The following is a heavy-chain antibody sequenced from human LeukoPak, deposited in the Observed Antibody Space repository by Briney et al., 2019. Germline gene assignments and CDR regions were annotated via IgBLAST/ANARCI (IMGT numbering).Heavy chain of an antibody. D-gene: IGHD4/OR15-4a*01. CDR1: GFTFNSYW. CDR2: IKRDGSEK. V-gene: IGHV3-7*03. Sequence: GGSLRLSCAASGFTFNSYWMNWVRQAPGKGLEWVANIKRDGSEKYYVDSVKGRFTISRDNAKNSLDLQMNSLRGEDTAVYYCARDPAMVPYYYYGMDVWGQGTTVTVSS. J-gene: IGHJ6*02. CDR3: ARDPAMVPYYYYGMDV.